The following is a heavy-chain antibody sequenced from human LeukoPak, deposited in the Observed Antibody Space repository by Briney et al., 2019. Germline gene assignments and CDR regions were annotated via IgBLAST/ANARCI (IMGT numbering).Heavy chain of an antibody. Sequence: PGGSLRLSCAASGFTFSNFNINWVRQAPGKGLEWVSSISSSSSYIYYADSVRGRFTISRDNAKNSLYLQMNSLRAEDTAVYYCARDTKYDYVWRSYRPYFDYWGQGTLVTVSS. D-gene: IGHD3-16*02. CDR2: ISSSSSYI. J-gene: IGHJ4*02. V-gene: IGHV3-21*01. CDR3: ARDTKYDYVWRSYRPYFDY. CDR1: GFTFSNFN.